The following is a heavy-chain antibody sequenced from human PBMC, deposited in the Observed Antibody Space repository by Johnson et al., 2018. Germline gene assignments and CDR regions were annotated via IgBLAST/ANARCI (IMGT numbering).Heavy chain of an antibody. V-gene: IGHV3-9*01. Sequence: VQLQESGGGLVQPGRSLRLSCAASGFTFDDYAMHWVRQAPGKGLEWVSGISWNSGSIGYADSVKGRFTISRDNAKNSLYLQMNSLRAEDTALYYCAKEGWFGGNYYSYYMDVWGKGTTVTGSS. CDR3: AKEGWFGGNYYSYYMDV. D-gene: IGHD3-10*01. CDR1: GFTFDDYA. CDR2: ISWNSGSI. J-gene: IGHJ6*03.